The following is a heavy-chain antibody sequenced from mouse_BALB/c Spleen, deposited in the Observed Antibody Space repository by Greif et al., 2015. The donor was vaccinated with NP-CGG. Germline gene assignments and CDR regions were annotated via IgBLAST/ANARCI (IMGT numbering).Heavy chain of an antibody. Sequence: VQLQQSGAELVKPGASVKLSCKASGYTFTSYWMHWVKQRPGQGLEWIGEISPSNGRTNYNEKFKSKATLTVDKSSSTAYMQLSSLTSEDSAVYYCARVYDGYYVDYWGQGTTLTVSS. V-gene: IGHV1S81*02. CDR2: ISPSNGRT. D-gene: IGHD2-3*01. CDR1: GYTFTSYW. J-gene: IGHJ2*01. CDR3: ARVYDGYYVDY.